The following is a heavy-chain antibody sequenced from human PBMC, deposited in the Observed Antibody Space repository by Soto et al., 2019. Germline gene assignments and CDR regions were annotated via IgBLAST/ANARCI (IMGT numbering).Heavy chain of an antibody. J-gene: IGHJ5*02. Sequence: ASVKVSCKASGYTFTSYAMHCVRQAPGQRLEWMGWINAGNGNTEYSQKFQGRVTITRDTSASTAYMELSSLRSEGTAVYYCAREWELDNWFDPWGQGTLVTVSS. CDR1: GYTFTSYA. V-gene: IGHV1-3*01. D-gene: IGHD1-26*01. CDR2: INAGNGNT. CDR3: AREWELDNWFDP.